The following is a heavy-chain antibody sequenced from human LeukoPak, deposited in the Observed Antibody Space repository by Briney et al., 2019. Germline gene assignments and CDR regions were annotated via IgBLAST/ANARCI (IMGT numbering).Heavy chain of an antibody. CDR2: INNDGSSI. Sequence: PGGSLRLSCAASGFIFSDHWMHWVRQAPGKGLVWLSRINNDGSSIIYADSVKGRFTFSRDNAENTLFLEMSSLRVEDTAVYYCVRERNNFWSGHHSIFDSWGQGTLVTVSS. CDR3: VRERNNFWSGHHSIFDS. D-gene: IGHD3-3*01. V-gene: IGHV3-74*01. CDR1: GFIFSDHW. J-gene: IGHJ4*02.